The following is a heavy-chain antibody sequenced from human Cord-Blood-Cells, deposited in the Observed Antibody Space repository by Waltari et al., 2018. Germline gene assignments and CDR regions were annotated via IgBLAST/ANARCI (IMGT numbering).Heavy chain of an antibody. D-gene: IGHD2-8*02. Sequence: QVQLQESGPGLVKPSETLSLTCTVSGGPLSSYYWRWIRQPAGKGLEWIGRIYTSGSTHYNPSLKSRVTMSVDTSKNQFSLKLSSVTAADTAVYYCARDPTWSDAFDIWGQGTMVTVSS. V-gene: IGHV4-4*07. CDR3: ARDPTWSDAFDI. CDR1: GGPLSSYY. CDR2: IYTSGST. J-gene: IGHJ3*02.